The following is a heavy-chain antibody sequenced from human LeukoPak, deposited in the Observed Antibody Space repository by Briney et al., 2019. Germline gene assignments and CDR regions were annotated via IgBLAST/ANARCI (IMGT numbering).Heavy chain of an antibody. V-gene: IGHV3-7*03. CDR2: IKQNGGEI. D-gene: IGHD1-26*01. J-gene: IGHJ4*02. Sequence: PGGSLRLSCAASGFRFSDYWMSWVRQVPGKGLEWVANIKQNGGEIYYVDSVKGRFTISRDNAKNSLYLQMNSLRAKDTAIYYCARDKIVGPTNFDYWGQGTLVTVSS. CDR1: GFRFSDYW. CDR3: ARDKIVGPTNFDY.